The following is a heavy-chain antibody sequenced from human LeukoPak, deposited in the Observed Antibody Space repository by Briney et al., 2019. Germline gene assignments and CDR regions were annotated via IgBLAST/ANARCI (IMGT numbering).Heavy chain of an antibody. J-gene: IGHJ3*02. CDR1: GFTFSSYG. D-gene: IGHD2-15*01. Sequence: GRSLRLSCAASGFTFSSYGMHWVRQAPGKGLEGVAVIWYDGTNTYYADSVKGRFTISRDNSKNTLYLQMNSLRAEDTAVYYCARDFCSGGSCYPDAFDIWGQGTMVTVSS. V-gene: IGHV3-33*08. CDR3: ARDFCSGGSCYPDAFDI. CDR2: IWYDGTNT.